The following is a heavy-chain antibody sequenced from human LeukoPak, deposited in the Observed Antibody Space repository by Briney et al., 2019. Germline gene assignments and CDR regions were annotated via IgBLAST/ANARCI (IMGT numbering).Heavy chain of an antibody. CDR3: ARDPTPRYCSGGSCYTHYGMDV. D-gene: IGHD2-15*01. V-gene: IGHV3-21*01. CDR1: GFTFSSYS. J-gene: IGHJ6*02. CDR2: ISSSSSYI. Sequence: KPGGSLRLSCAASGFTFSSYSMNWVRQAPGKGLEWGSSISSSSSYIYYADSVKGRLTISRDNAKNSLYLQMNSLRAEDTAVYYCARDPTPRYCSGGSCYTHYGMDVWGQGTTVTVSS.